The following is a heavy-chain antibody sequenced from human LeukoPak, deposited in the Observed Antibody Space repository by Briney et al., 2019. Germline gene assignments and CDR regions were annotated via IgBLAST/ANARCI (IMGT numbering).Heavy chain of an antibody. D-gene: IGHD1-1*01. Sequence: GGSLRLSCAASGFTFSSYAMSWVRQAPGKGLEWVSAISGSGGSTYYPDSERGRFTISRDNSKNTLYLQMNSLRAEDTAAYYCARGGTVGTTSPTRAFDIWGQGTMVTVSS. J-gene: IGHJ3*02. CDR1: GFTFSSYA. CDR2: ISGSGGST. CDR3: ARGGTVGTTSPTRAFDI. V-gene: IGHV3-23*01.